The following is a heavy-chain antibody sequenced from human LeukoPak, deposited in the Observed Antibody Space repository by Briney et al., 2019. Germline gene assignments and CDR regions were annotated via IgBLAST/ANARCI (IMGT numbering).Heavy chain of an antibody. Sequence: ASVKVSCKASGYTFSSYGISWVRQALGQGLEWMGWISAFNGETDYAPKFQGRITMTTDTSTYTAYLEVRSLKSDDTAVYFCTRDRLRHVTRYYYDSFDMWGQGTRVTVSS. V-gene: IGHV1-18*01. CDR1: GYTFSSYG. J-gene: IGHJ3*02. D-gene: IGHD3-22*01. CDR2: ISAFNGET. CDR3: TRDRLRHVTRYYYDSFDM.